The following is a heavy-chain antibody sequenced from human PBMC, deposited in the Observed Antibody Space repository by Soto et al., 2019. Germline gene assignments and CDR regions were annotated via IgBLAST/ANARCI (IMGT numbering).Heavy chain of an antibody. CDR1: GFTFDDYA. V-gene: IGHV3-9*01. D-gene: IGHD3-10*01. CDR2: ISWNSGSI. Sequence: EVQLVESGGGLVQPGRSLRLSCAASGFTFDDYAMHWVRQAPGKGLEWVSGISWNSGSIGYADSVKGRFTISRDNAKNCLYLQMNSLRAEDTALYYCAKGSAMVRGVLDYWGQGTLVTVSS. CDR3: AKGSAMVRGVLDY. J-gene: IGHJ4*02.